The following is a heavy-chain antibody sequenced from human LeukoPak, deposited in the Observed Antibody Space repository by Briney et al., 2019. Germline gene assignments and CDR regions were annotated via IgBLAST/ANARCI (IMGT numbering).Heavy chain of an antibody. D-gene: IGHD3-10*01. J-gene: IGHJ4*02. V-gene: IGHV3-9*01. CDR3: AKDPKAIYGSGSSFDY. CDR2: INWNSGSI. Sequence: PGGSLRLSCAASGFTFDDYAMHWVRQAPGKGLECVSGINWNSGSIGYADSVKGRFTISRDNAKNSLYLQMNSLRAEDAALYYCAKDPKAIYGSGSSFDYWGQGTLVTVSS. CDR1: GFTFDDYA.